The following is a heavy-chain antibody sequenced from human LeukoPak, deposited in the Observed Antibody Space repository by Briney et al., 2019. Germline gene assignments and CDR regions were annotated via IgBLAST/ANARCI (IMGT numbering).Heavy chain of an antibody. CDR3: AGDRYDYVWGSYRPRFDY. J-gene: IGHJ4*02. CDR1: GFTFSSYW. Sequence: PGGSLRLSCAASGFTFSSYWMSWVRQAPGKGLEWVANIKQDGSEKYYVDSVKGRFTISRDNAKNSLYLQMNSLRAEDTAVYYCAGDRYDYVWGSYRPRFDYWGQGTLVTVSS. D-gene: IGHD3-16*02. V-gene: IGHV3-7*01. CDR2: IKQDGSEK.